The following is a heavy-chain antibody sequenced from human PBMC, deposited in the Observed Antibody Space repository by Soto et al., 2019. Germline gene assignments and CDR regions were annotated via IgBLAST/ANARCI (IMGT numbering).Heavy chain of an antibody. D-gene: IGHD3-22*01. J-gene: IGHJ3*02. CDR2: IIPIFGTA. CDR1: GGTFSSYA. CDR3: ARGYYNSSGYFSQDI. V-gene: IGHV1-69*13. Sequence: ASVKVSCKASGGTFSSYAISWVRQAPGQGLEWMGGIIPIFGTANYAQKFQGRVTITADESTSTAYMELSSLRSEDTAVYYCARGYYNSSGYFSQDIWGQGTMVTVSS.